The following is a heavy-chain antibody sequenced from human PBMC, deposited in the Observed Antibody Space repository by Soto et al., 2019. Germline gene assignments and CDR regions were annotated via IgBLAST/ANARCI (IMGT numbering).Heavy chain of an antibody. D-gene: IGHD5-12*01. V-gene: IGHV1-69*02. J-gene: IGHJ4*02. Sequence: ASVKVSCKASGGTFSSYTISWVRQAPGQGLEWMGRIIPILGIANYAQKFQGRVTITADKSTSTAYMELSSLRSEDTAVYYCARVGQLEYSGYDYVADWGQGTLVTVSS. CDR3: ARVGQLEYSGYDYVAD. CDR2: IIPILGIA. CDR1: GGTFSSYT.